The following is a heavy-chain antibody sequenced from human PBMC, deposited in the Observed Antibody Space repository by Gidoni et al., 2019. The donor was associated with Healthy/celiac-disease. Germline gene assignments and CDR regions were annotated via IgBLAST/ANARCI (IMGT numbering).Heavy chain of an antibody. Sequence: QITLKESGPTLVKPTQTLTLTCTFSGFSLSTSGVGVGWIRPPPGKALEWLALIYWDDDKRYSPSLKSRLTITKDTSKNQVVLTMTNMDPVDTATYYCAHRGLDDSSGYSLRYWGQGTLVTVSS. J-gene: IGHJ4*02. CDR1: GFSLSTSGVG. CDR2: IYWDDDK. V-gene: IGHV2-5*02. D-gene: IGHD3-22*01. CDR3: AHRGLDDSSGYSLRY.